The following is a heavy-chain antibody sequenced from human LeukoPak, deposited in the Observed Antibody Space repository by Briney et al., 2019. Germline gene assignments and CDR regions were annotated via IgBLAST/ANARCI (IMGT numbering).Heavy chain of an antibody. CDR3: ARYYYDSSGYRDAFDI. CDR2: IYYSGST. Sequence: SETLSLTCTVSGGSISSYYWSWIRQPPGKGLEWIGYIYYSGSTNYNPSLKSRGTISVDTSKNQFSLKLSSVTAADTAVYYCARYYYDSSGYRDAFDIWGQGTMVTVSS. J-gene: IGHJ3*02. V-gene: IGHV4-59*01. D-gene: IGHD3-22*01. CDR1: GGSISSYY.